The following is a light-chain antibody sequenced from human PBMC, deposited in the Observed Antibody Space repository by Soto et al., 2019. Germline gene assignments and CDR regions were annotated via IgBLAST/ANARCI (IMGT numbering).Light chain of an antibody. CDR2: AAS. Sequence: DIQMTQSPSSVSASVGDRVTITCRASQGISSWLAWYQQKPGKAPKLLIYAASSLQSGVPSRFSGSRSGTEFTLTISSLQPEDCATYYCQQSYNTPWTFGQGTKVDIK. V-gene: IGKV1-12*01. CDR1: QGISSW. CDR3: QQSYNTPWT. J-gene: IGKJ1*01.